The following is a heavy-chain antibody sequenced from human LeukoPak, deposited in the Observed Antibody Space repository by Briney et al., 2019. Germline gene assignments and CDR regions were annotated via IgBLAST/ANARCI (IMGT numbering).Heavy chain of an antibody. D-gene: IGHD1-1*01. CDR2: IQQNGMEK. CDR3: ARDRDGKDL. V-gene: IGHV3-7*03. J-gene: IGHJ5*02. CDR1: GFTFSDLW. Sequence: GGALRLSCAASGFTFSDLWMSWVRQAPGRGLEGVANIQQNGMEKYPVGGRFTISRDNVNSLLYLRINSLRADDTAMYYCARDRDGKDLWGQGTLVTVAS.